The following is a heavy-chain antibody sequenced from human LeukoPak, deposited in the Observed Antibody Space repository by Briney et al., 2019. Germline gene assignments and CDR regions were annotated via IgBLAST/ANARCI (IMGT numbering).Heavy chain of an antibody. CDR1: GGTFSSYA. CDR2: IIPFFGTA. J-gene: IGHJ5*02. CDR3: ARDLMYYYGSGSQESSWFDP. D-gene: IGHD3-10*01. V-gene: IGHV1-69*13. Sequence: SVKVSYKASGGTFSSYAISWVRQAPGQGLEGMGGIIPFFGTADYAQKCQGRVTITADESTSTAYMELSSLRSEDTAVYYCARDLMYYYGSGSQESSWFDPWGQGTLVTVSS.